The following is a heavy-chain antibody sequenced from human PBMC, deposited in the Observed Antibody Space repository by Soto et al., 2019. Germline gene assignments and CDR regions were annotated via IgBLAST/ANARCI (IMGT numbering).Heavy chain of an antibody. V-gene: IGHV1-3*01. J-gene: IGHJ4*02. Sequence: ASVKVSCKASGYTFTSYAMHWVRQAPGQRLEWMGWINAGNGNTKYSQKFQGRVTITRDTSASTAYMELSSLRSEDTAVYYCARGEGYCSGGSCYQATGPGWGQGSLVTVSS. CDR3: ARGEGYCSGGSCYQATGPG. D-gene: IGHD2-15*01. CDR1: GYTFTSYA. CDR2: INAGNGNT.